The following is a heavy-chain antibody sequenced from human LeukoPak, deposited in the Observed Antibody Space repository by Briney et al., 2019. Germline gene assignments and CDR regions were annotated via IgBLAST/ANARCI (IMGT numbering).Heavy chain of an antibody. D-gene: IGHD6-13*01. CDR2: IKQDGSEK. V-gene: IGHV3-7*01. J-gene: IGHJ5*02. CDR1: GFTFSSYW. Sequence: GGSLRLSCAASGFTFSSYWMSWVRQAPGKGLEWVANIKQDGSEKYYVDSVKGRFTISRDNAKNSLYLQMNSLRAEDTAVYYCARDKGGGVAAAGTRSDPWGQGTLVTVSS. CDR3: ARDKGGGVAAAGTRSDP.